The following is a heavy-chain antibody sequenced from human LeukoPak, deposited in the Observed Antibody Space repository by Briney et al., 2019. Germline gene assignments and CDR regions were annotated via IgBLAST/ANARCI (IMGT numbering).Heavy chain of an antibody. CDR1: GFTFSGYS. CDR2: ITSGSSII. V-gene: IGHV3-48*04. D-gene: IGHD6-13*01. CDR3: VTHPHATAAAGIP. J-gene: IGHJ1*01. Sequence: GGSLRLSCAASGFTFSGYSMNWVRQAPGKGLEWVSYITSGSSIIFYADSVKGRFTISRDNAQSSLYLQMNSLRAEDTAVYYCVTHPHATAAAGIPWGQGTLVTVSS.